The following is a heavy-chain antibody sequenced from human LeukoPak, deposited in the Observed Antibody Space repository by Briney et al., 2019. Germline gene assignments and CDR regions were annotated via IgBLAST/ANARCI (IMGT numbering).Heavy chain of an antibody. D-gene: IGHD3-22*01. CDR3: ARASGMIVVVPDY. CDR1: GFTFSSYG. CDR2: ISYDGSNK. V-gene: IGHV3-30*03. J-gene: IGHJ4*02. Sequence: GGSLRLSCAASGFTFSSYGMHWVRQAPGKGLEWVAVISYDGSNKYYADSVKGRFTISRDNFKNTLYLQMNSLRAEDTAVYYCARASGMIVVVPDYWGQGTLVTVSS.